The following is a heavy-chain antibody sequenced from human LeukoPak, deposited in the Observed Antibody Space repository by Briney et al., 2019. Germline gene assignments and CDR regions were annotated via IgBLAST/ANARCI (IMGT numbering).Heavy chain of an antibody. CDR1: GGTFSSYA. Sequence: SVKVSCKASGGTFSSYAISWVRQAPGQGLEWMGRIIPIFGTANYAQKFQGRVTITTDESTSTAYMELSSLRSKDTAVYYCASVLWFGELLSPYLDYWGQGTLVTVSS. V-gene: IGHV1-69*05. CDR2: IIPIFGTA. D-gene: IGHD3-10*01. CDR3: ASVLWFGELLSPYLDY. J-gene: IGHJ4*02.